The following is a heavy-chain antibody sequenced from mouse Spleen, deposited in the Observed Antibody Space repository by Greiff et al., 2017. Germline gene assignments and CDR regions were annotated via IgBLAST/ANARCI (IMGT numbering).Heavy chain of an antibody. CDR3: ARGPPYYGYDY. J-gene: IGHJ2*01. V-gene: IGHV1-82*01. D-gene: IGHD1-2*01. CDR1: GYAFSSSW. Sequence: QVQLQQSGPELVKPGASVKISCKASGYAFSSSWMNWVKQRPGKGLEWIGRIYPGDGDTNYNGKFKGKATLTADKSSSTAYMQLSSLTSEDSAVYFCARGPPYYGYDYWGQGTTLTVSS. CDR2: IYPGDGDT.